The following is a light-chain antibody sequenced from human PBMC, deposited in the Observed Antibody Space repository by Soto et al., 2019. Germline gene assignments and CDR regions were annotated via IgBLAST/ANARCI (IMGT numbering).Light chain of an antibody. Sequence: EIVLTQSPGTLSLTPGERAPLSWRARESVSNNYLAWYQKKPGQAPRLLIYGASNRATGIQDRFSGSGSGTDFTLNISRREPEDFAVYYCLKYGSSPGWTFGPGTKV. CDR2: GAS. CDR1: ESVSNNY. CDR3: LKYGSSPGWT. V-gene: IGKV3-20*01. J-gene: IGKJ1*01.